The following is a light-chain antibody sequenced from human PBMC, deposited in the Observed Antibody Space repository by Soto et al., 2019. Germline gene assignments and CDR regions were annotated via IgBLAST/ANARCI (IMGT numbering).Light chain of an antibody. CDR1: PSVTNF. V-gene: IGKV3-11*01. CDR2: DAS. J-gene: IGKJ5*01. Sequence: EIVLTQSPATLSLSPGERATLSCRASPSVTNFLAWYQQKPGQAPRLLIYDASNRATGIPARFSGSGSGTDFTLTISSLEPEDFAVYYCQQRSNWPTFGQGTRLE. CDR3: QQRSNWPT.